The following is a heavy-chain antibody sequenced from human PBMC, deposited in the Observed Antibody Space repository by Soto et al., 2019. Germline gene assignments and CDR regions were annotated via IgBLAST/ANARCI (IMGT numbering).Heavy chain of an antibody. D-gene: IGHD5-18*01. J-gene: IGHJ5*02. Sequence: PSETLSLTCTVSGGSVSSGSYYWSWIRQPPGNGLEWIGYIYYSGSTNYNPSLKSRVTISVDTSKNQFSLKLSSVTAADTAVYYCARWIQLWSYNWFDPWGQGTLVTVS. V-gene: IGHV4-61*01. CDR3: ARWIQLWSYNWFDP. CDR2: IYYSGST. CDR1: GGSVSSGSYY.